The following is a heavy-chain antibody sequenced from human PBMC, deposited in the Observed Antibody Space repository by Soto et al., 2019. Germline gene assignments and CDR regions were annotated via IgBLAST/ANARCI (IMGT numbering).Heavy chain of an antibody. Sequence: GASVKVSCKASGGTFSSYAISWVRQAPGQGLEWMGGIIPIFGTANYAQKFQGRVTITADKSTSTAYMELSSLRSEDTAVYYCARDDFHCSSTSCYFDYWGQGALVTVS. V-gene: IGHV1-69*06. CDR1: GGTFSSYA. D-gene: IGHD2-2*01. J-gene: IGHJ4*02. CDR3: ARDDFHCSSTSCYFDY. CDR2: IIPIFGTA.